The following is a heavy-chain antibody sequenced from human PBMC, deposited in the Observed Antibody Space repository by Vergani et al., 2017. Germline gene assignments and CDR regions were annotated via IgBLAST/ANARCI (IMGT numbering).Heavy chain of an antibody. CDR3: VKDAGSYENFFDS. D-gene: IGHD1-26*01. Sequence: EVQLLESGGSLKQPGGSVRLSCAASGFTFSTYAMHWVRQAPGKGLEWVSALTGGGGSTYYADSFKGRFIISRDNSRDTLYLQMNSRRPEDTATYYCVKDAGSYENFFDSWGQGPLVTVSS. CDR2: LTGGGGST. V-gene: IGHV3-23*01. CDR1: GFTFSTYA. J-gene: IGHJ4*02.